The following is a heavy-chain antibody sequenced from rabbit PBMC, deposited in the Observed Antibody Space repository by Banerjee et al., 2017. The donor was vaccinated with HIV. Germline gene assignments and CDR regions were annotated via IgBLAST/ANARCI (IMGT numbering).Heavy chain of an antibody. CDR2: IDPVFGIT. D-gene: IGHD8-1*01. J-gene: IGHJ4*01. CDR1: GFSFSNKA. Sequence: QEQLVESGGGLVKPEGSLKLSCTASGFSFSNKAVMCWVRQAPGKGLEWIGYIDPVFGITYYANWVSGRFSISRENAQNTVFLQMTSLTAADTATYFCARDGAGGTYFALWGPGTLVTVS. V-gene: IGHV1S47*01. CDR3: ARDGAGGTYFAL.